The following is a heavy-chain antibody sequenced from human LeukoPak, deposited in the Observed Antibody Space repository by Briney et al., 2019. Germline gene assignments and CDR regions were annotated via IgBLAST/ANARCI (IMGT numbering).Heavy chain of an antibody. V-gene: IGHV4-59*01. CDR3: ARGDSSSWYDY. J-gene: IGHJ4*02. CDR1: GGSISSYY. D-gene: IGHD6-13*01. CDR2: IYYSGST. Sequence: SETLSLTCTVSGGSISSYYWSWIRQPPGKGLEWIGYIYYSGSTNYNPSLKSRVTISVDTPKNQFSLKLSSVTAADTAVYFCARGDSSSWYDYWGQGTLVTVSS.